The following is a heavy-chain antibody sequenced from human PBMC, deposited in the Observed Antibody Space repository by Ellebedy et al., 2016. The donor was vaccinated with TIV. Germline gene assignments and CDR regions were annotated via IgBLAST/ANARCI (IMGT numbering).Heavy chain of an antibody. CDR2: VYYSGTT. Sequence: MPSETLSPTCTVSSVSMKNYYWSWIRQPPGKGLEWIGFVYYSGTTNYNPSLRSRVAISIDTSKNEISLKLTSVTAADTAVYFCARQSRFGAPYYHHAMYVWGQGTTVTVSS. J-gene: IGHJ6*02. CDR3: ARQSRFGAPYYHHAMYV. V-gene: IGHV4-59*08. D-gene: IGHD3-10*01. CDR1: SVSMKNYY.